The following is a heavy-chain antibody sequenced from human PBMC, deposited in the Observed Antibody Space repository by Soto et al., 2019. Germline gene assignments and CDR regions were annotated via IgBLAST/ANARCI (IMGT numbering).Heavy chain of an antibody. V-gene: IGHV2-5*02. CDR1: GFSLSTSGVG. CDR3: AHPPCGDWYWYFDL. D-gene: IGHD2-21*02. Sequence: QITLKESGPTLVKPTQTLTLTCTFSGFSLSTSGVGVGWIRQPPGKALEWLALIYWDDDKRYSPSLKSRLTLTPYTSKTQVVLTMTTMAPVDTATYYCAHPPCGDWYWYFDLWGRGTLVTVSS. J-gene: IGHJ2*01. CDR2: IYWDDDK.